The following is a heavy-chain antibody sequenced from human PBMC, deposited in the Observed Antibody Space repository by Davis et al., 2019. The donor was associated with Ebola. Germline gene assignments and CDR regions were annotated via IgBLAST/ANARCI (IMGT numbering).Heavy chain of an antibody. V-gene: IGHV1-2*06. Sequence: ASVKVSCKASGYTFTGCYVHWVRQAPGQGLEWMGRINPNSGVTNYAQKFQGRVTMSRDTSINTGYMELSGLRSDDTAFYYCARETYSGNYYYFDYWGQGALVTVSS. CDR3: ARETYSGNYYYFDY. CDR1: GYTFTGCY. CDR2: INPNSGVT. D-gene: IGHD1-26*01. J-gene: IGHJ4*02.